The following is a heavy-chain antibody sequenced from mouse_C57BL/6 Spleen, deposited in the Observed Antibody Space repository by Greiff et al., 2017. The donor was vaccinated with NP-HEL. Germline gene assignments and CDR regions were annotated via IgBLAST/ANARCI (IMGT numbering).Heavy chain of an antibody. CDR3: AKTDGYYNAMDY. D-gene: IGHD2-3*01. V-gene: IGHV2-5*01. CDR1: GFSLTSYG. CDR2: IWRGGST. J-gene: IGHJ4*01. Sequence: VQLQQSGPGLVQPSQSLSITCTVSGFSLTSYGVHWVRQSPGKGLEWLGVIWRGGSTDYNAAFMSRLSITKDNSKSQVFFKMNRLQADDTAIYYCAKTDGYYNAMDYWGQGTSVTVSS.